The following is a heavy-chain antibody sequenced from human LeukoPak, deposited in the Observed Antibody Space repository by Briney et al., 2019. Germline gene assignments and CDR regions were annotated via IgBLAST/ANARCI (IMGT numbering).Heavy chain of an antibody. CDR3: ARGRPRIAAAGTDY. J-gene: IGHJ4*02. CDR1: GYTFTGYY. CDR2: INPNSGGT. Sequence: GASVKVSCKASGYTFTGYYMHWVRQAPGQGLEWMGWINPNSGGTNYAQKFQGRVTMTRDTSISTAYMELSRLRSDDTAVYCCARGRPRIAAAGTDYWGQGTLVTVSS. V-gene: IGHV1-2*02. D-gene: IGHD6-13*01.